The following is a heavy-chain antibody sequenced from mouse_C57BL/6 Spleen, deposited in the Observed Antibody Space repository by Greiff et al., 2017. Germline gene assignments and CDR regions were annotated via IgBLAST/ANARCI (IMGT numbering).Heavy chain of an antibody. Sequence: QVQLQQSGAELARPGASVKLSCKASGYTFTSYGISWVKQRTGQGLEWIGEIYPRSGNTYYNEKFKGKATLTADKSSSTAYMELRSLTSEDAAVYFCARGYSNYVGFDYWGQGTTLTVSS. V-gene: IGHV1-81*01. D-gene: IGHD2-5*01. CDR3: ARGYSNYVGFDY. J-gene: IGHJ2*01. CDR2: IYPRSGNT. CDR1: GYTFTSYG.